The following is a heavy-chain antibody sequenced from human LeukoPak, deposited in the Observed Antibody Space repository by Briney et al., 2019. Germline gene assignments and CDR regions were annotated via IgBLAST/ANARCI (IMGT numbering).Heavy chain of an antibody. Sequence: ASVKVSCKASGYTFTSYYMHWVRQAPGQGLEWMGIINHSGGSTSYAQKFQGRVTMTRDTSTSTVYMELSSLRSEDTAVYYCARDHDLGGYLSQFDPWGQGTLVTVSS. J-gene: IGHJ5*02. V-gene: IGHV1-46*01. CDR3: ARDHDLGGYLSQFDP. D-gene: IGHD3-22*01. CDR2: INHSGGST. CDR1: GYTFTSYY.